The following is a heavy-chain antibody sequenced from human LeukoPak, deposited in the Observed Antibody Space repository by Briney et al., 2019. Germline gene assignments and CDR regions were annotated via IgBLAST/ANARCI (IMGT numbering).Heavy chain of an antibody. CDR3: ARGPRGRYFDWLFKDAFDI. J-gene: IGHJ3*02. D-gene: IGHD3-9*01. Sequence: SETLSLTCAVYGGSFSGYYWSWIRQPPGKGLEWIGEINHSGSTNYNPSLKSRVTISVDTSKNQFSLKLSSVTAADTAVHYCARGPRGRYFDWLFKDAFDIWGQGTMVTVSS. V-gene: IGHV4-34*01. CDR1: GGSFSGYY. CDR2: INHSGST.